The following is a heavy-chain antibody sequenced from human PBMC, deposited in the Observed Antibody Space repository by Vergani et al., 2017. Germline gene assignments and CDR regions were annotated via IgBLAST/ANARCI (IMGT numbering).Heavy chain of an antibody. CDR1: GFSFRNAW. Sequence: EVQLVESGGGIVKPGGSLRLSCVASGFSFRNAWMNWVRRTPGKGLEWVGRIESTFVRGTTDYAAAVKGRSTISRADSKNTLFLQMNGLKTEDIGVYYCTTDPRYCGDGSCYWLRDHHYYGMDVWGQGTTVTVSS. V-gene: IGHV3-15*04. CDR2: IESTFVRGTT. J-gene: IGHJ6*02. CDR3: TTDPRYCGDGSCYWLRDHHYYGMDV. D-gene: IGHD2-21*01.